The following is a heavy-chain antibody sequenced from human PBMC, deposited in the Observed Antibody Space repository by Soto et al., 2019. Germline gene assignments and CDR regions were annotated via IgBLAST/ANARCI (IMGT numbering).Heavy chain of an antibody. D-gene: IGHD4-17*01. Sequence: GGSLRLSCAASGFTFSSYGMHWVRQAPGKGLEWVAVIWYDGSNKYYADSVKGRFTISRDNSKNTLYLQMNSLRAEDTAVYYCARDKGDDYGAEGGAFDIWGQGTMVTVSS. CDR2: IWYDGSNK. V-gene: IGHV3-33*01. CDR3: ARDKGDDYGAEGGAFDI. J-gene: IGHJ3*02. CDR1: GFTFSSYG.